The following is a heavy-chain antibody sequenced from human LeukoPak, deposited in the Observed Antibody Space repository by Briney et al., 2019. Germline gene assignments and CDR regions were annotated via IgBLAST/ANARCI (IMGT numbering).Heavy chain of an antibody. D-gene: IGHD5-18*01. J-gene: IGHJ4*01. CDR2: IYYSGST. Sequence: PSETLSLTCTVSGGSISSHYWSWIRQPPGKGLEWIGYIYYSGSTNYNPSLKSRVTISVDMSKNQFSLKLSSVTAADTAVYYCARGDARGYSYGHFHFDHWGHGTLVTVSS. CDR3: ARGDARGYSYGHFHFDH. CDR1: GGSISSHY. V-gene: IGHV4-59*11.